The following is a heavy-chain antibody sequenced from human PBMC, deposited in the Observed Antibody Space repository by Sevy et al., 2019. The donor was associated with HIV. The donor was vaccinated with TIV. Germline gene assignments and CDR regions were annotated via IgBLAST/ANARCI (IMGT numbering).Heavy chain of an antibody. V-gene: IGHV3-33*01. Sequence: GGSLRLSCVASGFTFSDYGMHWVRQAPGKGLEWVAVIWYDGTNKKYADSVKGRFTISKDNSKNTLYLQMSSLRAEDTAVYYCTRAVSLGIPYFENWGQGALVTVSS. CDR2: IWYDGTNK. J-gene: IGHJ4*02. D-gene: IGHD7-27*01. CDR3: TRAVSLGIPYFEN. CDR1: GFTFSDYG.